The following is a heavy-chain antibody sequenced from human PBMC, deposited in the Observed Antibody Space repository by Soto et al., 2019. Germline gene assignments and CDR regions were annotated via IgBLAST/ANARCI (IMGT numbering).Heavy chain of an antibody. CDR3: ASTFKLALSGQFDP. J-gene: IGHJ5*02. Sequence: ASETLSLTCAVSGGSISSGGYSWSWIRQPPGKGLEWIGYIYHSGSTYYNPSLKSRVTISVDRSKNQFSLKLSSVTAADTAVYYCASTFKLALSGQFDPWGQGTLVTVSS. V-gene: IGHV4-30-2*01. CDR2: IYHSGST. CDR1: GGSISSGGYS. D-gene: IGHD1-26*01.